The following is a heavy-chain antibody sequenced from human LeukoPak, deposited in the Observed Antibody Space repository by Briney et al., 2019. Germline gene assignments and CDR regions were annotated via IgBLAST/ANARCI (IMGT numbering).Heavy chain of an antibody. CDR1: GGSISSSNW. CDR2: IYHSGST. V-gene: IGHV4-4*02. D-gene: IGHD2-15*01. Sequence: PSGTLSLTCAVSGGSISSSNWWSWVRQPPGKGLEWIGEIYHSGSTNYNPSLKSRVTISVDKSKNQFSLKLSSVTAADTAVYYCARSTYCSGGSCPFDYWGQGTLVTVSS. CDR3: ARSTYCSGGSCPFDY. J-gene: IGHJ4*02.